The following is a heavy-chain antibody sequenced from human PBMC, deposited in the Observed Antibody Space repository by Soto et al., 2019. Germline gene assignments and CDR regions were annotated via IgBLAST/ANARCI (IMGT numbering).Heavy chain of an antibody. CDR1: GCSIISGNYY. CDR3: ARDVIQLWLAGRARFDP. D-gene: IGHD5-18*01. CDR2: IYSTGSS. Sequence: SETLSLTCTVSGCSIISGNYYWSWIRQSPGKGLEWIGYIYSTGSSYYNPSLRSRVSMSVDTSKNQFSLNLSSVTAADTAVYFWARDVIQLWLAGRARFDPWGQGNLVT. J-gene: IGHJ5*02. V-gene: IGHV4-30-4*01.